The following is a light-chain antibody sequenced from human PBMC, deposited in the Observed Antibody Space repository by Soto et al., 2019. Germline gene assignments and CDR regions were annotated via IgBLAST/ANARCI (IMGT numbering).Light chain of an antibody. CDR3: SSYTSINSYV. CDR2: EVS. V-gene: IGLV2-14*01. J-gene: IGLJ1*01. CDR1: SXDVGGYNY. Sequence: QSALTQPASVSGSPGQSITISCTGTSXDVGGYNYVSWYQQHPGKGPKLMIYEVSNRPSGVSNRFSGSRCGNTASLTISGLQAEDEADYYCSSYTSINSYVFGSGTKVTVL.